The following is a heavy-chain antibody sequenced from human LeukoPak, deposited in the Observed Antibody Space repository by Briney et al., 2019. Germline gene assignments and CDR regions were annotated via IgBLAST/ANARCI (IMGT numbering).Heavy chain of an antibody. D-gene: IGHD5-12*01. J-gene: IGHJ4*02. CDR1: GYTFTSYG. V-gene: IGHV1-18*01. CDR2: ISAYNGNT. CDR3: ARSGRGTYYYFDL. Sequence: ASVKVSCKASGYTFTSYGISWVRQAPGQGLEWMGWISAYNGNTNYAQKLLGRVSMTADTSTSTAYMELRSLTSDDTAVYYCARSGRGTYYYFDLWGLGTLVTVSS.